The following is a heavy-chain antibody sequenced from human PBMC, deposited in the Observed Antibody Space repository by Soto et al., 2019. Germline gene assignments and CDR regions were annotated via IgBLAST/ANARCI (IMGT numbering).Heavy chain of an antibody. J-gene: IGHJ6*02. CDR1: GFSFSDYG. V-gene: IGHV3-30*18. CDR3: TKAYYDFWSGYASSYYYGMDV. D-gene: IGHD3-3*01. Sequence: GGSLRLAGAASGFSFSDYGMHWVRQAPGKALEWVAVISYDGSYKYYGDSVKGRFTISRDNSKNTLYLQMYSLRSEDTAVYYCTKAYYDFWSGYASSYYYGMDVWGQGTTVTVSS. CDR2: ISYDGSYK.